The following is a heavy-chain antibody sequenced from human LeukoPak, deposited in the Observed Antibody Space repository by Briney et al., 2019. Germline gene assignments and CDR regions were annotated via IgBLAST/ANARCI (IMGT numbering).Heavy chain of an antibody. CDR3: AKERMEITHSGSYLLFDY. Sequence: GGSLRLSCAASGFTFSSYGMHWVRQAPGKGLEWVAFIRYDGSNKYYADSVKGRFTISRDNSKNTLYLQMNSLRAEDTAVYYCAKERMEITHSGSYLLFDYWGQGTLVTVSS. V-gene: IGHV3-30*02. CDR2: IRYDGSNK. D-gene: IGHD1-26*01. J-gene: IGHJ4*02. CDR1: GFTFSSYG.